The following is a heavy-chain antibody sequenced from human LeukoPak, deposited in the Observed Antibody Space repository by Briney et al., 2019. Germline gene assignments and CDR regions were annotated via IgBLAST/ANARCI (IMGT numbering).Heavy chain of an antibody. J-gene: IGHJ4*02. CDR3: ARLNDDFWSGYTIDY. Sequence: PSETLSLTCTVSGGSISSYYWSWIRQPPGKGLEWIGYIYYSGSTNYNPSLKSRVTISVDTYKNQFSLKLSSVTAADTAVYYCARLNDDFWSGYTIDYWGQGTLVTVSS. V-gene: IGHV4-59*01. CDR1: GGSISSYY. CDR2: IYYSGST. D-gene: IGHD3-3*01.